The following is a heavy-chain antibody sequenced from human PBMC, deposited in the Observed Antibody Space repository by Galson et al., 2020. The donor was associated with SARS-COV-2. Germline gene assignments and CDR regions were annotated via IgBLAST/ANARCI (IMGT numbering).Heavy chain of an antibody. CDR1: GLAFSTYS. CDR3: AREAAEGYRWSKV. J-gene: IGHJ4*02. D-gene: IGHD2-15*01. CDR2: IGTSGSDI. Sequence: GGSMRLSCAASGLAFSTYSMNWVRQAPGKGLEWISSIGTSGSDIYYADSVKGRFTVSRDDAKNSLYLQMNSLRAEDTAVYYCAREAAEGYRWSKVWGEGTLVTVSS. V-gene: IGHV3-21*01.